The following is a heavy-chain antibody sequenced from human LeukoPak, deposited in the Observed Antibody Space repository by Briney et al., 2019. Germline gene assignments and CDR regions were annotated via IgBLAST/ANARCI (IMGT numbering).Heavy chain of an antibody. CDR1: GFTFTNYA. CDR3: ARVGGSGSYFLNWFDP. CDR2: INWNGGST. V-gene: IGHV3-20*04. Sequence: GESLRLSCAASGFTFTNYAMSWVRQVPGKGPEWVSGINWNGGSTGYAGSVKGRFTISRDNAKNSLYLQMNSLRAEDTALYYCARVGGSGSYFLNWFDPWGQGTLVTVSS. D-gene: IGHD1-26*01. J-gene: IGHJ5*02.